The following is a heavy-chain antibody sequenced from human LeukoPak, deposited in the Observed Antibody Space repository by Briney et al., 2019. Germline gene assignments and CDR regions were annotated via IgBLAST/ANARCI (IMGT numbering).Heavy chain of an antibody. D-gene: IGHD2-15*01. CDR2: LYWDNDK. CDR1: GFSLTTSGVG. CDR3: AHRRYRSGSLDVGDFDL. Sequence: SGPTLVNPTKTLTLTCTFSGFSLTTSGVGVGWIRQPPGKALEWLAVLYWDNDKRYSPSLKSKLTITKDTSKNQVVVTLANMDPGDTARYCCAHRRYRSGSLDVGDFDLWGRGTVVSVS. J-gene: IGHJ4*02. V-gene: IGHV2-5*02.